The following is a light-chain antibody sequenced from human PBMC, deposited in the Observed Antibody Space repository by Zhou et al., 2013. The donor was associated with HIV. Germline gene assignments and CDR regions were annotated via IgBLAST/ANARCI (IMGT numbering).Light chain of an antibody. V-gene: IGKV1-5*03. Sequence: DIQMTQSPSTLSASVGDRVTITCRASQSISSWLAWYQQKPGKAPNLLIYEASSLESGVPSRFSGSGSGTEFTLTISSLQLEDFATYYCRQHNTLPQTFGQGTKVEIK. CDR2: EAS. J-gene: IGKJ1*01. CDR1: QSISSW. CDR3: RQHNTLPQT.